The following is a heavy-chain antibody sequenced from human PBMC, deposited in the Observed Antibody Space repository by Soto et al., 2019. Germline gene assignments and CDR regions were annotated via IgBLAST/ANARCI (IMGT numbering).Heavy chain of an antibody. V-gene: IGHV3-48*02. CDR2: ISSSSSTI. CDR1: GFTFSSYS. D-gene: IGHD3-3*01. Sequence: PGGSLRLSCAASGFTFSSYSMNWVRQAPGKGLEWVSYISSSSSTIYYADSVKGRFTISRDNAKNSLYLQMNSLRDEDTAVYYCAKEINDFWSGYYGKRDPGGDYYGMDVWGQGTTVTVSS. CDR3: AKEINDFWSGYYGKRDPGGDYYGMDV. J-gene: IGHJ6*02.